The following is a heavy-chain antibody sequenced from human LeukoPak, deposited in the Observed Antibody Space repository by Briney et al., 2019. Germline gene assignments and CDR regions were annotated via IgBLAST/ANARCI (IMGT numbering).Heavy chain of an antibody. CDR3: AKTDLELGDFDY. V-gene: IGHV1-69*05. J-gene: IGHJ4*02. CDR2: IIPIFGTA. Sequence: SVKVSCKASGGTFRSYAISWVRQAPGQGLEWMGRIIPIFGTANYAQKFQGRLTITTDESASTAYMELSSLTSEDTAVYYCAKTDLELGDFDYWGQGTLVTVSS. D-gene: IGHD1-7*01. CDR1: GGTFRSYA.